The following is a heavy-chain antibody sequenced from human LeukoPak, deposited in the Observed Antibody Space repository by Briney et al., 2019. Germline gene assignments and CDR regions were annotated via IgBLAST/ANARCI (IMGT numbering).Heavy chain of an antibody. CDR2: ISSSSSYI. Sequence: PGGSLRLSCAASGFTFSSYSMNWVRQAPGKGLEWVSSISSSSSYIYYADSVKGRFTISRDNAKNSLYLQMNSLRAEDTAVYYCARVLYSSGWYPGYWGQGTLVTVSS. CDR1: GFTFSSYS. CDR3: ARVLYSSGWYPGY. J-gene: IGHJ4*02. V-gene: IGHV3-21*01. D-gene: IGHD6-19*01.